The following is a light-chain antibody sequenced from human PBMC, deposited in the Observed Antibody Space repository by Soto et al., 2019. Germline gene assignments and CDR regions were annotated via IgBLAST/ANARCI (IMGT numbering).Light chain of an antibody. Sequence: DIPITQSPSALSASVGDRVTITCRASQSISSWLAWYQQKPGKAPKLLIYDASSLESGVPSRFSGTGSGTDFTLTISSLQPEDFATYFCQQAFSAEWTFGQGTKVDI. CDR1: QSISSW. J-gene: IGKJ1*01. V-gene: IGKV1-39*01. CDR2: DAS. CDR3: QQAFSAEWT.